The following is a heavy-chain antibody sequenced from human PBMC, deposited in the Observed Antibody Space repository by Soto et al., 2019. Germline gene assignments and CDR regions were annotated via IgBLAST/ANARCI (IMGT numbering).Heavy chain of an antibody. J-gene: IGHJ4*02. V-gene: IGHV4-4*07. CDR1: GGSISSDY. CDR3: AIDSRGVAGTQRGYYFDY. D-gene: IGHD6-19*01. CDR2: IYTSGSN. Sequence: SETLSLTCTVSGGSISSDYWCWIRQPAGKGLEWIGRIYTSGSNNYSPSLKSRVTMSVDTSKNQFSLKLSSVTAADTAVYYCAIDSRGVAGTQRGYYFDYWGQGTLVTVSS.